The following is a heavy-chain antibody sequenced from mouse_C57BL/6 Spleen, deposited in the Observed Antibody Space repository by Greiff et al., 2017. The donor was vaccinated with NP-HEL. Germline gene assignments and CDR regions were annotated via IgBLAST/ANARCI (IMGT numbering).Heavy chain of an antibody. Sequence: VMLVESGGGLVKPGGSLKLSCAASGFTFSDYGMHWVRQAPEKGLEWVAYISSGSSTIYYADTVKGRFTISRDNAKNTLFLQMTSLRSEDTAMYYCARTYYGNLYYAMDYWGQGTSVTVSS. V-gene: IGHV5-17*01. CDR3: ARTYYGNLYYAMDY. CDR2: ISSGSSTI. J-gene: IGHJ4*01. D-gene: IGHD2-10*01. CDR1: GFTFSDYG.